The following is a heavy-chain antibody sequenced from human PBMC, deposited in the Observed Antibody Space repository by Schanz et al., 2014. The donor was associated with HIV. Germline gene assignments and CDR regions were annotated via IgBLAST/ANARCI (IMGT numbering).Heavy chain of an antibody. V-gene: IGHV3-23*03. CDR3: AKEEVPNDY. J-gene: IGHJ4*02. Sequence: EVQLVESGGAWVQPGGSLRLSCAASGFTFSDYYMSWIRQAPGKGLEWVSSIDIAGILPYFADSVKGRCTISRDNSKSAVYLPMNSMGFDDTAFYCCAKEEVPNDYWGQGILVTVSS. D-gene: IGHD3-10*01. CDR1: GFTFSDYY. CDR2: IDIAGILP.